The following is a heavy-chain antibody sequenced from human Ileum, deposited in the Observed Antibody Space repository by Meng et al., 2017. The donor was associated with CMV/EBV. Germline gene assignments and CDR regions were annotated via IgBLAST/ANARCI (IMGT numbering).Heavy chain of an antibody. J-gene: IGHJ4*02. CDR1: GFTFDKYL. Sequence: GAALNTSCAASGFTFDKYLMTWVRQAPGKGQEWVANIKQDGSEKDYVDSVKGRFTISRDNSNNSVYLQMSSLRAEDTSVYYCARWGGEESTSGFDYWGQGTLVTVSS. CDR3: ARWGGEESTSGFDY. CDR2: IKQDGSEK. D-gene: IGHD2/OR15-2a*01. V-gene: IGHV3-7*01.